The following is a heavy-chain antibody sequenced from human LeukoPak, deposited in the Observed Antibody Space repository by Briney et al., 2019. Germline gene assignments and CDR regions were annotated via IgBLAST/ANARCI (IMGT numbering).Heavy chain of an antibody. J-gene: IGHJ4*02. D-gene: IGHD1-26*01. CDR1: GFTFSSYS. CDR2: ISSGSRTI. CDR3: ARESISGHRDFDY. V-gene: IGHV3-48*01. Sequence: GGSLRLSCAASGFTFSSYSMNWLRQAPGKGLEWLSYISSGSRTIYYADSVKGRFTVSRDNAKSSLYLQMNSLRAENTAVYYCARESISGHRDFDYWGQGALVTVSS.